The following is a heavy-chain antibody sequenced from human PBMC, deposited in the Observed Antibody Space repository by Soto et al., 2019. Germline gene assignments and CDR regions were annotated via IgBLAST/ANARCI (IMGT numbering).Heavy chain of an antibody. CDR2: ISGSGGST. CDR1: GFTFSSYA. Sequence: AGGSLRLSCAASGFTFSSYAMSWVRQAPGKGLEWVSAISGSGGSTYYADSVKGRFTISRDNSKNTLYLQMNSLRAEDTAVYYCAKFVGRIDNRDGYNPLNFDYWGQGTLVTVSS. D-gene: IGHD5-12*01. J-gene: IGHJ4*02. CDR3: AKFVGRIDNRDGYNPLNFDY. V-gene: IGHV3-23*01.